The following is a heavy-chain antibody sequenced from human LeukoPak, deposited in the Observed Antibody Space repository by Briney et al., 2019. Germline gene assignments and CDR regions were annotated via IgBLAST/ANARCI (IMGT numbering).Heavy chain of an antibody. CDR1: GFTFSSYW. V-gene: IGHV3-7*01. CDR3: AXXXXYDYVWGSYRAIDY. D-gene: IGHD3-16*02. Sequence: PGGSLRLSCAVSGFTFSSYWMSWVRQAPGKGLEWVANIKQDGSEKYYVDSVKGRFTISRDNAKNSLYLQMNSLRAEDTAVYYCAXXXXYDYVWGSYRAIDYWGQGTLVTVSS. J-gene: IGHJ4*02. CDR2: IKQDGSEK.